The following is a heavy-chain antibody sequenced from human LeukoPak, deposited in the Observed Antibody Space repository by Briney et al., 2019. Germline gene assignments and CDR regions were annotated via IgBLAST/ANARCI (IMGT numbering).Heavy chain of an antibody. D-gene: IGHD2-2*01. CDR2: IIPISRTA. CDR1: GGTFSSHA. V-gene: IGHV1-69*05. J-gene: IGHJ6*03. CDR3: ARGLQYQLLKALGYYYMDV. Sequence: ASVKVSCKASGGTFSSHAIAWVRQAPGQGPEWMGGIIPISRTANYAQKFQGRVTITTDESTSTAYMELSSLTSDDTAVYYCARGLQYQLLKALGYYYMDVWGEGTTVTVSS.